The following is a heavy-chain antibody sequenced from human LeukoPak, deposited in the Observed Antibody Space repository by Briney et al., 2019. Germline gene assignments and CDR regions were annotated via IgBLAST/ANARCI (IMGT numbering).Heavy chain of an antibody. J-gene: IGHJ2*01. CDR2: IKQDGSEK. CDR1: GFTFSSYW. V-gene: IGHV3-7*02. CDR3: ASPLVESSGNVHFGL. D-gene: IGHD4-23*01. Sequence: LAGGSLRLSCAASGFTFSSYWMSWVRQAPGKGLEWVAMIKQDGSEKYYVDSVKGRFTISRDNAENSLHLQMNSLRADDTAMYYCASPLVESSGNVHFGLWGRGTLVTVSS.